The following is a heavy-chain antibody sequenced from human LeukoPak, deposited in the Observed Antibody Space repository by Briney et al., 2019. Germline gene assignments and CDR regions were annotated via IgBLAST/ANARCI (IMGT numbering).Heavy chain of an antibody. CDR1: GGSINNSSYY. CDR2: IYTSGST. J-gene: IGHJ3*02. CDR3: ARDQGTEAFDI. V-gene: IGHV4-61*02. Sequence: PSETLSLTCTVSGGSINNSSYYWNWIRQPAGKGLEWIGRIYTSGSTNYNPSLKSRVTMSVDTSKNQFSLKLSSVTAADTAVYYCARDQGTEAFDIWGQGTMVTVSS. D-gene: IGHD1-1*01.